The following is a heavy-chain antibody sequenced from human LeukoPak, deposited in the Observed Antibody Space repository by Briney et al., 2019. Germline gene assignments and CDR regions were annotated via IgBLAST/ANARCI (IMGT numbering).Heavy chain of an antibody. CDR1: GYTFTGYY. V-gene: IGHV1-2*02. Sequence: GASVKVSCKTSGYTFTGYYMHWVRQAPGQGLEWMGWINPNSGGTNYAQKFQGRVTMTRDTSISTAYMELSRLRSDDTAVYYCAREESTITILSNWFDPWGQGTLVTVSS. CDR2: INPNSGGT. D-gene: IGHD3-10*01. CDR3: AREESTITILSNWFDP. J-gene: IGHJ5*02.